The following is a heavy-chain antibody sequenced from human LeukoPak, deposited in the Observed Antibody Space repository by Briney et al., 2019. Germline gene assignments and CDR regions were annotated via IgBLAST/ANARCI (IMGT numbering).Heavy chain of an antibody. V-gene: IGHV1-8*01. CDR1: GYTFTSYD. Sequence: GSVKVSCKTSGYTFTSYDINWVRQVTGQGLEWVGGMDGNSGKTDYAQNFLGRVTITRNSSISTAYIEVSSLRSEDTAVYYCARLYYYASSGYDALDIWGQGTMVAVSS. J-gene: IGHJ3*02. D-gene: IGHD3-22*01. CDR2: MDGNSGKT. CDR3: ARLYYYASSGYDALDI.